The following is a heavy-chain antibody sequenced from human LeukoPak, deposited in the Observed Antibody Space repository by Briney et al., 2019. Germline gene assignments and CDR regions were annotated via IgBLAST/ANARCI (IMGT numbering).Heavy chain of an antibody. J-gene: IGHJ6*03. CDR3: ARALGSSGNYWSYYYYMDV. Sequence: GASVKVSCKASGYTFTSYGISWVRQAPGQGLEWMGWISAYNGNTNYAQKLQGRVTMTTDTSTSTAYMELRSLRSDDTAVYYCARALGSSGNYWSYYYYMDVWGKGTTVTVSS. CDR1: GYTFTSYG. CDR2: ISAYNGNT. V-gene: IGHV1-18*01. D-gene: IGHD3-22*01.